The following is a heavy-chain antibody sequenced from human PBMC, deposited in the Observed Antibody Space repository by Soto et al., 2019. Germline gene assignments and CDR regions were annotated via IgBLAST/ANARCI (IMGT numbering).Heavy chain of an antibody. V-gene: IGHV1-2*04. CDR3: ARDNYGPLDH. Sequence: QVQLVQSGAELKKPGASVRVSCKPSGYTFTALYIHWVRQAPGQGLVWMGWVDTRGGDRRNPHKFQGCVTMTRATSTSPVYMELHSRTSNHTAVYYCARDNYGPLDHWGQGPLVTVSS. J-gene: IGHJ4*02. D-gene: IGHD3-10*01. CDR1: GYTFTALY. CDR2: VDTRGGDR.